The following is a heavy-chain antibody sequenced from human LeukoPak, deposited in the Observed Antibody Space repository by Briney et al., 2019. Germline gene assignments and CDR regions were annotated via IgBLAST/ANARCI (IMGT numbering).Heavy chain of an antibody. V-gene: IGHV1-2*02. D-gene: IGHD3-22*01. CDR2: INPDSGGT. CDR1: GYTFTGYY. J-gene: IGHJ3*02. Sequence: ASVKVSCKASGYTFTGYYMYWVRQAPGQGLEWMGWINPDSGGTNYAQKLQGRVTMTTDTSTSTAYMELRSLRSDDTAVYYCARDPDYYDSNDAFDIWGQGTMVTVSS. CDR3: ARDPDYYDSNDAFDI.